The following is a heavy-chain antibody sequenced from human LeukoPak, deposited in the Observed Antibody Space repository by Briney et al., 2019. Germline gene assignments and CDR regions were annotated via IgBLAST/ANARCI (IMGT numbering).Heavy chain of an antibody. Sequence: GGSLRLSCEGSGFTFSNYWMGWVRQAPGKGLQWVANIKTDGSEKYYVDSVKGRFTISRDNAKNSLYLQMNSLRAEDTAVYYCARDVNGYDSYYFDYWGQGTLVTVSS. V-gene: IGHV3-7*01. CDR2: IKTDGSEK. J-gene: IGHJ4*02. CDR3: ARDVNGYDSYYFDY. D-gene: IGHD5-12*01. CDR1: GFTFSNYW.